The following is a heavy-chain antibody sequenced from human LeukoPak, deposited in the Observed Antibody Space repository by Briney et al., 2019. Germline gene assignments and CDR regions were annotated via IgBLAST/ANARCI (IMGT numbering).Heavy chain of an antibody. CDR2: INPNSGGT. Sequence: ASVKVSCKASGYTFTGYYMHWARQAPGQGLEWMGWINPNSGGTNYAQKFQGRVTMTRDTSISTAYMELSRLRSDDTAVYYCARDGLPYCGGDCYRTGGAFDIWGQGTMVTVSS. D-gene: IGHD2-21*01. J-gene: IGHJ3*02. V-gene: IGHV1-2*02. CDR3: ARDGLPYCGGDCYRTGGAFDI. CDR1: GYTFTGYY.